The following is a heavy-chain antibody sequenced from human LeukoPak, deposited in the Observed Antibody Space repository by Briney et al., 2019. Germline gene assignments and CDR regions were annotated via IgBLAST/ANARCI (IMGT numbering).Heavy chain of an antibody. J-gene: IGHJ4*02. D-gene: IGHD3-3*01. V-gene: IGHV4-59*01. CDR3: ARAPSYDFWSGYLNYFDY. CDR2: IYYSGST. Sequence: PSETLSLTCTVSGGSISSYYWSWIRQLPGKGLEWIGYIYYSGSTNYNPSLKSRVTISVDTSKNQFSLKLSSVTAADTAVYYCARAPSYDFWSGYLNYFDYWGQGTLVTVSS. CDR1: GGSISSYY.